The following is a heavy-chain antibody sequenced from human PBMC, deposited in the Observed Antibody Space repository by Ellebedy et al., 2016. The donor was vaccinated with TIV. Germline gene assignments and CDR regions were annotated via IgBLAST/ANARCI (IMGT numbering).Heavy chain of an antibody. CDR1: GFTFSSYS. D-gene: IGHD4-23*01. Sequence: GESLKISCAASGFTFSSYSMNWVRQAPGKGLEWVSYISSSSSTIYYADSVKGRFTISRDNAKNSLYLQMNSLRAEDTAVYYCARTDYGGNPANWFDPWGQGTLVTVSS. J-gene: IGHJ5*02. CDR2: ISSSSSTI. CDR3: ARTDYGGNPANWFDP. V-gene: IGHV3-48*04.